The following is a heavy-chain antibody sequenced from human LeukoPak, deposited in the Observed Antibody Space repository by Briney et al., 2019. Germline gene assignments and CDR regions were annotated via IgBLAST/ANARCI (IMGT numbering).Heavy chain of an antibody. CDR2: ISYDGSNK. CDR1: GFTFSTYA. Sequence: GGSLRLSCAASGFTFSTYAMHWVRQAPGKGLEWVAVISYDGSNKYYADSVKGRFTISRDNSKNTLYLQMNSLRAEDTAVYYCAKGDCSGGSCYVGLDYWGQGTLVTVSS. J-gene: IGHJ4*02. CDR3: AKGDCSGGSCYVGLDY. D-gene: IGHD2-15*01. V-gene: IGHV3-30*04.